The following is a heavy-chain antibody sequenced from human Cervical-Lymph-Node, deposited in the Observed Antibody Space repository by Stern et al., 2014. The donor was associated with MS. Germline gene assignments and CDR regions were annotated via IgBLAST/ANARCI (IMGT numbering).Heavy chain of an antibody. CDR1: GGSFSSNA. J-gene: IGHJ5*01. CDR2: IIPIFGTP. V-gene: IGHV1-69*12. D-gene: IGHD4-17*01. CDR3: ARGTVTNCFDS. Sequence: QVQLVQSGAEVRKPGSSVKVTCKASGGSFSSNAITWVRQAPGEGLEWMGGIIPIFGTPKYAQKFQGRVTITADASTRTAYMDLSSLRSEDTAVYYCARGTVTNCFDSWGQGTLVTVSS.